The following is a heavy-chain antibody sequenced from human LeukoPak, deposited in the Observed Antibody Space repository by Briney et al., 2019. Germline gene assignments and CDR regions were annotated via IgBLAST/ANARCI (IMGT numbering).Heavy chain of an antibody. CDR3: ARRYCSSTSCYPFDP. D-gene: IGHD2-2*01. CDR2: IYYSGST. V-gene: IGHV4-59*01. Sequence: PSETLSLTCTVSGGSISSYYWSWIRQPPGKGLEWIGYIYYSGSTNYNPSLKSRVTISVDTSKNQFSLKLSSVTAADPAVYYCARRYCSSTSCYPFDPWGQGTLVTVSS. J-gene: IGHJ5*02. CDR1: GGSISSYY.